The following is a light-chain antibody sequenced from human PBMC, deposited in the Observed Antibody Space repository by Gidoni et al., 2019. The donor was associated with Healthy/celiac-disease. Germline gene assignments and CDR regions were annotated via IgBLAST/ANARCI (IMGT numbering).Light chain of an antibody. CDR1: SSDVGGYND. CDR3: SSYGSSNWV. J-gene: IGLJ3*02. CDR2: EVS. V-gene: IGLV2-8*01. Sequence: QSALTQPPSASGSPGQSVTISCTGTSSDVGGYNDVSWYQHHPGKAPKLMIYEVSKRPSGVPGRFSCSKSGNTASLTVSGLQAEDEADYCCSSYGSSNWVFGGGTKLTVL.